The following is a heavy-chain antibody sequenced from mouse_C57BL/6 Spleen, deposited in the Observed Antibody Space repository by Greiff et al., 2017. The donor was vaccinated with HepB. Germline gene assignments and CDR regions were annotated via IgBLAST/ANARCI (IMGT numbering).Heavy chain of an antibody. D-gene: IGHD2-3*01. CDR1: GFTFSSYG. V-gene: IGHV5-6*01. CDR2: ISSGSSYT. Sequence: EVQLVESGGDLVKPGGSLKLSCAASGFTFSSYGMSWVRQTPDKRLEWVATISSGSSYTYYPDSVKGRFTISRDNAKNTLYLQLSSLKSEDTAMYYCARHDGAMDYWGQGTSVTVSS. J-gene: IGHJ4*01. CDR3: ARHDGAMDY.